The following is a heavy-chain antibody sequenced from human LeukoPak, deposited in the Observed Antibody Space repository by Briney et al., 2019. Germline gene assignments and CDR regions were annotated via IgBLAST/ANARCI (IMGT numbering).Heavy chain of an antibody. CDR3: ARGPSFYDSSGYYYEYYCYYMDV. Sequence: ASVKVSCKASGYTFTGYYMHWVRQAPGQGLEWMGWINPNSGGTNYAQKFQGRVTMTRDTSFSTAYMELSRLKSDDTAVYYCARGPSFYDSSGYYYEYYCYYMDVWGKGTTVTVSS. CDR1: GYTFTGYY. V-gene: IGHV1-2*02. D-gene: IGHD3-22*01. J-gene: IGHJ6*03. CDR2: INPNSGGT.